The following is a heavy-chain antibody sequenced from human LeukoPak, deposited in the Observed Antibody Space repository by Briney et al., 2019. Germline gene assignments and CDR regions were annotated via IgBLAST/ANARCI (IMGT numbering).Heavy chain of an antibody. CDR3: AKDPAYCSSTRCYTGPYYYYMDV. J-gene: IGHJ6*03. CDR2: IRYDGSNK. CDR1: GFTFSSYG. D-gene: IGHD2-2*02. Sequence: GGSLRLSCAASGFTFSSYGMHWVRQAPGKGLEWVAFIRYDGSNKYYADSVKGRFTISRDNSKNTLYPQMNSLRAEDTAVYYCAKDPAYCSSTRCYTGPYYYYMDVWGKGTTVTVSS. V-gene: IGHV3-30*02.